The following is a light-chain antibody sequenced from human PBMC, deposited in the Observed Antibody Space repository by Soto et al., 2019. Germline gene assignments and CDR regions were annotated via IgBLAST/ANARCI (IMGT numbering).Light chain of an antibody. Sequence: QSALTQPAAVSGSPGQSITISCTGTSSDVGSYNLVSWYQQHPGKAPKFMISEGSKRPSGVSNRFSASKSGNTASLTISGLQAEDEADYYCCSYAGITNVLFGGVPKLTVL. CDR2: EGS. CDR1: SSDVGSYNL. J-gene: IGLJ2*01. V-gene: IGLV2-23*01. CDR3: CSYAGITNVL.